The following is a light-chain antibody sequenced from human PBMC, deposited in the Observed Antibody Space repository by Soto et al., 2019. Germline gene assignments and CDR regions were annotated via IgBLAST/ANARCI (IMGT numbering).Light chain of an antibody. Sequence: EIVLTQSPGNLSLSPGERATLSCRASQTITSDYLAWYKQKPGQAPRLLIYGASSRATGIPDRFSGRGSGTDFTLTVSSLEAEDFAVFYCHQYGTSPWTFDQGTKVEIK. CDR1: QTITSDY. J-gene: IGKJ1*01. V-gene: IGKV3-20*01. CDR3: HQYGTSPWT. CDR2: GAS.